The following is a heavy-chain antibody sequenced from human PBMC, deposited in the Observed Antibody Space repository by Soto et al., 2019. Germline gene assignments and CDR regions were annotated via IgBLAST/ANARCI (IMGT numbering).Heavy chain of an antibody. CDR2: INPNSGGT. V-gene: IGHV1-2*04. CDR3: ARGVSLAVAGTAFDY. J-gene: IGHJ4*02. CDR1: GYTFTGYY. D-gene: IGHD6-13*01. Sequence: QVQLVQSGAEVKKPGASVKVSCKASGYTFTGYYMHWVRQAPGQGLEWMGWINPNSGGTNYAQKFQGWVTMTRDTSISTAYMELSRLRSDDTAVYYCARGVSLAVAGTAFDYWGQGTLVTVSS.